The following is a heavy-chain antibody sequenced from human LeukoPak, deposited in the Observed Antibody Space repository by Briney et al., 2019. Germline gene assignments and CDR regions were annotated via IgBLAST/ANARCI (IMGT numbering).Heavy chain of an antibody. CDR2: IKPNSGGT. J-gene: IGHJ4*02. CDR3: ARGSIVGATFDYFDY. CDR1: GYTFTGYY. Sequence: ASVKVSCKASGYTFTGYYIHWVRQAPGQGLEWMGWIKPNSGGTNYTQKFQGRVTMTRDTSISTAYMELSRLRSDDTAVYYCARGSIVGATFDYFDYWGQGTLVTVSS. D-gene: IGHD1-26*01. V-gene: IGHV1-2*02.